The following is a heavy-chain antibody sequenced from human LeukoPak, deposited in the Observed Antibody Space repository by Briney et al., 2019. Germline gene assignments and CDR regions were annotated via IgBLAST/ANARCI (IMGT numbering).Heavy chain of an antibody. CDR2: IYYSGST. D-gene: IGHD1-14*01. V-gene: IGHV4-39*07. J-gene: IGHJ5*02. CDR3: ARGRGVLKARKLNWFDP. CDR1: GGSISSSSYY. Sequence: SETLSLTCTVSGGSISSSSYYWGWIRQPPGKGLEWIGSIYYSGSTYYNPSLKSRVTISVDTSKNQFSLKLSSVTAADTAVYYCARGRGVLKARKLNWFDPWGQGTLVTVSS.